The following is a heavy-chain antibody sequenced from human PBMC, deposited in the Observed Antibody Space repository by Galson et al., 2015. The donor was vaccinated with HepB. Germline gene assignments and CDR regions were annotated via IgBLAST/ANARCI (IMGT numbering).Heavy chain of an antibody. CDR1: GFTFGNFW. Sequence: SLRLSCAASGFTFGNFWMNWVRQAPGKGLEWVAHIDGDGNEKYYVDSLKGRFTISRDNAKNSLYLQMNSLRADDTAVYYCAKGGYGSGREFEYWGQGTLVTVSS. J-gene: IGHJ4*02. CDR2: IDGDGNEK. CDR3: AKGGYGSGREFEY. V-gene: IGHV3-7*01. D-gene: IGHD3-10*01.